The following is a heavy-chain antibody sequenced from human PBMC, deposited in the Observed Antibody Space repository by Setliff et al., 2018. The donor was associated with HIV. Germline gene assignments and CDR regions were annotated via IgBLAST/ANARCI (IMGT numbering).Heavy chain of an antibody. V-gene: IGHV1-69*05. Sequence: GASVKVSCKASGYTFTGYYMHWVRQAPGQGLEWMGGIVPIFGTTNYAQKFQGRVTITTDESTSTAYMELSSLRSEDTAVYYCARERGYCSSTSCYAPYYYYGMDVWGQGTTVTVSS. CDR1: GYTFTGYY. CDR2: IVPIFGTT. CDR3: ARERGYCSSTSCYAPYYYYGMDV. D-gene: IGHD2-2*01. J-gene: IGHJ6*02.